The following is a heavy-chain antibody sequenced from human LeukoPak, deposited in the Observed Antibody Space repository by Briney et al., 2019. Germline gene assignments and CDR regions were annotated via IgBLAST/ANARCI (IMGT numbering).Heavy chain of an antibody. D-gene: IGHD4-23*01. CDR1: GFTFSSYS. Sequence: PGGSLRLSCAASGFTFSSYSMNWVRQAPGKGLEWVSSISPSSNYIYYADSVKGRFTISRDNAKTSLYLQMNSLRAEDTAEYYCARDLRHPVGGTSYWGQGTLVTVSS. CDR2: ISPSSNYI. J-gene: IGHJ4*02. CDR3: ARDLRHPVGGTSY. V-gene: IGHV3-21*01.